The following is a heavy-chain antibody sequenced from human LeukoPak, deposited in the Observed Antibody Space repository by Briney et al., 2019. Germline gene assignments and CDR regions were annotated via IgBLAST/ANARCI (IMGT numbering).Heavy chain of an antibody. CDR3: AKSCSSTRCYQVDH. J-gene: IGHJ4*02. CDR1: GSTLIGYI. CDR2: SYI. V-gene: IGHV3-21*01. Sequence: GGPLEPSWSAPGSTLIGYIMNWFAQAPGKGSYIYYADSVKGRFTISRDNAKNSLYLQMNSLRAEDTAVYYCAKSCSSTRCYQVDHWGQGTLVTVSS. D-gene: IGHD2-2*01.